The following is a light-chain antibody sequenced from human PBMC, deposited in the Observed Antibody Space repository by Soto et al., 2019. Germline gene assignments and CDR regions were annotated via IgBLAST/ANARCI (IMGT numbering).Light chain of an antibody. Sequence: QSVLTQPPSVAGAPGQRGSISCAGVSAKIGAAYNVDWYQQLPGTAPKLLIYGNNNRPSGVPARFSGSKSGTSASLAIAGLQAEDEGDYYCQSYDSSLSGYVFGTGTKVTVL. CDR1: SAKIGAAYN. V-gene: IGLV1-40*01. CDR3: QSYDSSLSGYV. CDR2: GNN. J-gene: IGLJ1*01.